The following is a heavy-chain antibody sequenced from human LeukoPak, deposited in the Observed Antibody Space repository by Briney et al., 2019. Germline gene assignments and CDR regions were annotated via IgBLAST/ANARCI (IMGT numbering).Heavy chain of an antibody. CDR1: GYTFTGYY. CDR3: ASITGYSGYDFDY. J-gene: IGHJ4*02. Sequence: ASVKVSCKASGYTFTGYYMHWVRQAPGQGLGWMGWINPNSGGTNYAQKFQGRVTMTRDTSISTAYMELSRLRSDDTAVYYCASITGYSGYDFDYWGQGTLVTVSS. D-gene: IGHD5-12*01. V-gene: IGHV1-2*02. CDR2: INPNSGGT.